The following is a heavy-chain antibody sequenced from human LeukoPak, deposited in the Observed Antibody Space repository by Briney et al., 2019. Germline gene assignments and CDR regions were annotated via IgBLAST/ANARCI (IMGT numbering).Heavy chain of an antibody. J-gene: IGHJ5*02. CDR2: ISGNSGSI. V-gene: IGHV3-23*01. CDR3: ARDIVVVSAAGDVLDH. Sequence: GGSLRLSCAASGFTFSRYAMSWVRQAPGKGLEWVSVISGNSGSIHYADSVKGGFTISRDNSKNTLYLQMNSLRAEDTAVYYCARDIVVVSAAGDVLDHWGQGTLVTVSS. D-gene: IGHD2-2*01. CDR1: GFTFSRYA.